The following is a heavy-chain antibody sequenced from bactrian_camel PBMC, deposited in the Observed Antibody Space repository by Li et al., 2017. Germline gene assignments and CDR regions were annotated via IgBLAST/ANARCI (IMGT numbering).Heavy chain of an antibody. CDR1: GSIYGDAC. CDR2: IATGSGNT. D-gene: IGHD7*01. CDR3: AADRPPLWSGGSLFERGFNH. J-gene: IGHJ4*01. Sequence: HVQLVESGGGSVQAGGSLRLSCGASGSIYGDACVGWLRQAPGKEREGVARIATGSGNTYYADSVKGRFTISKENNKNTLYLRMNSLKPEDTAMYYCAADRPPLWSGGSLFERGFNHWGQGTQVTVS. V-gene: IGHV3S1*01.